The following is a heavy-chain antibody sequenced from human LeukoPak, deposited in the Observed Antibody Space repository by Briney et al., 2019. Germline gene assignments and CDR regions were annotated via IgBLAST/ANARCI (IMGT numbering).Heavy chain of an antibody. J-gene: IGHJ4*02. CDR3: ARSPRNDYFDS. CDR2: VYHGGTT. V-gene: IGHV4-59*12. CDR1: GGSISDYY. Sequence: SETLSLTCTVSGGSISDYYRGWIRQPPGKGLEWIGSVYHGGTTYYNPSLKSRVTISEDRSKNQFSLRLSSVTAADTAMYFCARSPRNDYFDSWGQGTLVTVSS.